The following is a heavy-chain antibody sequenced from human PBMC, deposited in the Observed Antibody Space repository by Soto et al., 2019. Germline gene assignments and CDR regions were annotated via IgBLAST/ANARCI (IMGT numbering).Heavy chain of an antibody. CDR2: MNSDGSGT. V-gene: IGHV3-74*01. CDR3: AREDSWWFDP. CDR1: GFTFTSYW. Sequence: GGSLRLSCAASGFTFTSYWMHWVRQAPGKGLVWVPRMNSDGSGTSYADSVKGRFTISRDNAKSTVYLQMNSLRAEDTAVYYCAREDSWWFDPWGQGALVTVSS. J-gene: IGHJ5*02. D-gene: IGHD2-15*01.